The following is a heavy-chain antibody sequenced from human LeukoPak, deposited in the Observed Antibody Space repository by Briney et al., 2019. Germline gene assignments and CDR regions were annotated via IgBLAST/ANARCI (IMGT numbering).Heavy chain of an antibody. J-gene: IGHJ6*03. CDR3: ARETSQKGAHYMDV. D-gene: IGHD3-16*01. CDR1: GYTFTSNG. CDR2: INTNTGNP. V-gene: IGHV7-4-1*02. Sequence: ASVKVSCKASGYTFTSNGLGWVRQAPGQGLEWMGWINTNTGNPTYAQGFTGRFVFSLDTSDNTPYLQISSLQAEDTAVYYCARETSQKGAHYMDVWGKGTTVTISS.